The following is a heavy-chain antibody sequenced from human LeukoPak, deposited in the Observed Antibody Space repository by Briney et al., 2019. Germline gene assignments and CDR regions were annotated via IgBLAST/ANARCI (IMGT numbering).Heavy chain of an antibody. V-gene: IGHV1-18*01. CDR2: INVYSGST. CDR3: VFGECSSTSCYPRRDY. Sequence: EASVKVSCKASGYRFTTYGISWVRQAPGQGLEWMAWINVYSGSTEYKADLQGRLTVATETSTTTAYMELRSLRSDDTAVYYCVFGECSSTSCYPRRDYWGHGTLVTVSS. J-gene: IGHJ4*01. CDR1: GYRFTTYG. D-gene: IGHD2-2*01.